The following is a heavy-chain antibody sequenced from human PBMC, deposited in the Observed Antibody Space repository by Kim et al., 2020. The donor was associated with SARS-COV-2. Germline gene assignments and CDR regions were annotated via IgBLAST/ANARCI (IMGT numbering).Heavy chain of an antibody. J-gene: IGHJ6*02. CDR2: INHSGSI. CDR3: ARAAYCSGGRCYWDSYYGMDV. D-gene: IGHD2-15*01. Sequence: SETLSLTCAFYGGSFSGYYCSWIRQPPGKGLEWIGDINHSGSINYSPSLKSRVTISVDTSKNHFSLKLSSVTAADTAVYYCARAAYCSGGRCYWDSYYGMDVWGQGTTVTVSS. CDR1: GGSFSGYY. V-gene: IGHV4-34*01.